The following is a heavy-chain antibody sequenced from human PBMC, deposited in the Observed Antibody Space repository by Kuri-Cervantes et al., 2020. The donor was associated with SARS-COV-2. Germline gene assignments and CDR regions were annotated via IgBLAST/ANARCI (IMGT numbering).Heavy chain of an antibody. J-gene: IGHJ4*02. CDR2: ISSSSTI. D-gene: IGHD6-13*01. Sequence: GESLKISCAASGFTFSSYSMNWVRQAPGKGLEWVSYISSSSTIYYADSVKGRFTISRDNAKNSLYLQMNSLRDEDTAVYYCARDGTARRIDYWGQGTLVTVSS. CDR3: ARDGTARRIDY. CDR1: GFTFSSYS. V-gene: IGHV3-48*02.